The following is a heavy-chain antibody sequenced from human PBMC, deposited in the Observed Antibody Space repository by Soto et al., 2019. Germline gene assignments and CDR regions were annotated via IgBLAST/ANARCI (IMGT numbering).Heavy chain of an antibody. D-gene: IGHD6-13*01. V-gene: IGHV4-61*08. CDR2: IYHSGST. CDR3: ARASSSWYREYYGMDV. CDR1: GGSISSGGYS. Sequence: PSETLSLTCAVSGGSISSGGYSWSWIRQPPGKGLEWIGYIYHSGSTNYNPSLKSRVTISVDTSKNQFSLKLSSVTAADTAVYYCARASSSWYREYYGMDVWGQGTTVTVSS. J-gene: IGHJ6*02.